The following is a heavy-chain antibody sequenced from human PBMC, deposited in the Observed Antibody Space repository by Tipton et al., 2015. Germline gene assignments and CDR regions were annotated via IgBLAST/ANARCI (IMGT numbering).Heavy chain of an antibody. CDR2: IDYRGST. V-gene: IGHV4-59*01. CDR3: ARAGMAHFDY. CDR1: GGSISSYY. D-gene: IGHD5-24*01. Sequence: TLSLTCTVSGGSISSYYWSWIRQSPGKGLEWIGYIDYRGSTRYNPSLKSRLTMSVDTSKKQFSLMLSSVTAADTAVYYCARAGMAHFDYWGQGTLVTVSS. J-gene: IGHJ4*02.